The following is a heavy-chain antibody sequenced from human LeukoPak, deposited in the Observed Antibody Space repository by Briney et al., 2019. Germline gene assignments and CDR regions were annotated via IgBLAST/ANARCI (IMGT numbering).Heavy chain of an antibody. CDR3: ARVPLGTGRRGSAFDI. V-gene: IGHV1-8*02. Sequence: GASVKVSCKASGYTFTSYDINWVRQATGQGLEWMGWMNPNSGNTSYAQKFQGRVTMTRDMSTSTVYMELGSLRSEDTAVYYCARVPLGTGRRGSAFDIWGQGTMVTVSS. D-gene: IGHD2-8*02. CDR1: GYTFTSYD. J-gene: IGHJ3*02. CDR2: MNPNSGNT.